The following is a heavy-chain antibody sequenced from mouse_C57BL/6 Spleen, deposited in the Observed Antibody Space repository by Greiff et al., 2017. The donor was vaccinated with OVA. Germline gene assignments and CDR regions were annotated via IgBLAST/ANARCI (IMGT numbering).Heavy chain of an antibody. CDR1: GFTFSSYA. J-gene: IGHJ2*01. Sequence: EVKVVESGGGLVKPGGSLKLSCAASGFTFSSYAMSWVRQTPEKRLEWVATISDGGSYIYYPDNVKGRFTISRDNAKNNLYLQMSHLKSEETAMYYCARDQLTGHFDYWGQGTTLTVSS. V-gene: IGHV5-4*01. CDR2: ISDGGSYI. D-gene: IGHD4-1*01. CDR3: ARDQLTGHFDY.